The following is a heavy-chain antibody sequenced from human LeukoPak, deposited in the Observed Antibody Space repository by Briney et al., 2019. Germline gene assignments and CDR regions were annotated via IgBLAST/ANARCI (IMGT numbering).Heavy chain of an antibody. Sequence: ASVKVSCKASGYTFTSYGISWVRQAPGQGGEWVGWISAYNGNTNYAQKLQGRVTMTTDTSTSTAYMELRSLRSDDTAVYYCARGLGYYYYYGMDVWGQGTTVTVSS. D-gene: IGHD3-16*01. J-gene: IGHJ6*02. CDR1: GYTFTSYG. CDR2: ISAYNGNT. V-gene: IGHV1-18*01. CDR3: ARGLGYYYYYGMDV.